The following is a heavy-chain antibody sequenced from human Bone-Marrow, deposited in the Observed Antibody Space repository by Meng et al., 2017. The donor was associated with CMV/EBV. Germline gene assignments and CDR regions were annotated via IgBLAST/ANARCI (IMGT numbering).Heavy chain of an antibody. CDR1: GFTFSSYG. CDR3: AKESQYSGSPVDY. CDR2: ISGGGIST. D-gene: IGHD1-26*01. Sequence: GGSLRLSCAASGFTFSSYGMSWVRQAPGKGLEWVSGISGGGISTYYADSVKGRFTISRDNSKNTLYLQMSSLRAEDTAVYYCAKESQYSGSPVDYWGQGTRVTVYS. J-gene: IGHJ4*02. V-gene: IGHV3-23*01.